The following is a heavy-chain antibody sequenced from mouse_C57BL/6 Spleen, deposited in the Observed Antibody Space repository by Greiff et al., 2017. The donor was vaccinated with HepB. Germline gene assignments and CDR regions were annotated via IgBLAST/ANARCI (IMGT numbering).Heavy chain of an antibody. CDR2: ISSGGDYI. V-gene: IGHV5-9-1*02. CDR1: GFTFSSYA. Sequence: EVQVVESGEGLVKPGGSLKLSCAASGFTFSSYAMSWVRQTPEKRLEWVAYISSGGDYIYYADTVKGRFTISRDNARNTLYLQMSSLKSEDTAMYYCTREGSLYAMDYWGQGTSVTVSS. J-gene: IGHJ4*01. CDR3: TREGSLYAMDY.